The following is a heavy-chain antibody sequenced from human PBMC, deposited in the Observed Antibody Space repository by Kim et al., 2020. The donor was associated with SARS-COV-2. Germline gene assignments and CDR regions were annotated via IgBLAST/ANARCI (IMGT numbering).Heavy chain of an antibody. CDR1: GGTFSSYA. Sequence: SVKVSCKASGGTFSSYAISWVRQAPGQGLEWIGGIIPIFGTANYAQKFQGRVTITADESTSTAYMELSSLRSEDTAVYYCARDPYYYDSRNAFDIWGQGTMVTVSS. CDR2: IIPIFGTA. CDR3: ARDPYYYDSRNAFDI. D-gene: IGHD3-22*01. J-gene: IGHJ3*02. V-gene: IGHV1-69*13.